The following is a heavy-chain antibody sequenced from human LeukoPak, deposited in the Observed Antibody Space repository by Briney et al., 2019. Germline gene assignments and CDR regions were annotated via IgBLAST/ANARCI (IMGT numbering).Heavy chain of an antibody. V-gene: IGHV4-34*01. CDR1: GGSISSYY. Sequence: PSETLSLTCTVSGGSISSYYWSWIRQPPGKGLEWIGEINHSGSTNYNPSLKSRVTISVDTSKNQFSLKLSSVTAADTAVYYCARGRFHDYWGQGTLVTVSS. CDR2: INHSGST. CDR3: ARGRFHDY. J-gene: IGHJ4*02. D-gene: IGHD3-10*01.